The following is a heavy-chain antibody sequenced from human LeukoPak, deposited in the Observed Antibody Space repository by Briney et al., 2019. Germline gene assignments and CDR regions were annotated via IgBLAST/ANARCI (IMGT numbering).Heavy chain of an antibody. J-gene: IGHJ4*02. CDR1: GFTVSSNY. V-gene: IGHV3-66*01. Sequence: PGGSLRLSCAASGFTVSSNYMSWVRQAPGKGLEWVSVIYSGGTTYYADSVKGRFTISRDNSKNTLYLQMNSLRAEDTAVYYCAGDSSGYYGFDYWGQGTLVTVSS. CDR3: AGDSSGYYGFDY. D-gene: IGHD3-22*01. CDR2: IYSGGTT.